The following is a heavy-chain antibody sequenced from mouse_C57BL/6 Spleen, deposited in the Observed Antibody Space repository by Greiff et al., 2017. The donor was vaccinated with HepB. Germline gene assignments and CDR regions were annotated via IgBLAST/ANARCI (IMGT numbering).Heavy chain of an antibody. J-gene: IGHJ3*01. CDR2: IYPGSGNT. Sequence: QVQLQQSGAELVRPGASVKLSCKASGYTFTDYYINWVKQRPGQGLEWIARIYPGSGNTYYNEKFKGKATLTAEKSSSTAYMQLSSLTSEDSAVYFCARVSAYWGQGTLVTVSA. V-gene: IGHV1-76*01. CDR3: ARVSAY. CDR1: GYTFTDYY.